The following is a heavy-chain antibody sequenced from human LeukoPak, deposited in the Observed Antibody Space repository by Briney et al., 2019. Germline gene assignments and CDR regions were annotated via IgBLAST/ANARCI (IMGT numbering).Heavy chain of an antibody. D-gene: IGHD1-26*01. CDR2: IKQDGSEK. V-gene: IGHV3-7*04. CDR3: ASDHSGSYSSDAFDI. J-gene: IGHJ3*02. Sequence: GGSLRLSCAASGFTFSSYWMSWVRQAPGKGLEWVANIKQDGSEKYYVDSVKGRFTISRDNAKNSLYLQVNSLRAEDTAVYYCASDHSGSYSSDAFDIWGQGTMVTVSS. CDR1: GFTFSSYW.